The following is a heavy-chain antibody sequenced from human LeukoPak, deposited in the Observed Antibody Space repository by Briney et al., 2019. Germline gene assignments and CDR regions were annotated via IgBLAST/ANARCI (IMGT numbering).Heavy chain of an antibody. V-gene: IGHV3-74*01. CDR2: IKTDGSST. CDR3: ARGNYFDY. Sequence: GGSLRLSCAASGFTFSSYWMDWVRQAPGKGLVWVSRIKTDGSSTSYADSVKGRFTISRDNAKNTLYMQMNSLRAEDTAVYYCARGNYFDYWGQGTLVTVSS. J-gene: IGHJ4*02. CDR1: GFTFSSYW.